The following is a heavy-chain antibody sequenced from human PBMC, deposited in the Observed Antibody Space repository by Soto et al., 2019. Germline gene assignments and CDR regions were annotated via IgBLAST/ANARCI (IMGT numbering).Heavy chain of an antibody. CDR1: FGSIISYY. CDR2: IYYSGST. D-gene: IGHD7-27*01. V-gene: IGHV4-59*01. Sequence: SETLSLTCIVSFGSIISYYWSWIRQPPGAGPEWIGYIYYSGSTKYNPSLASRVTMSLDMSTNHFSLNLKSATAADTAVYYCARGSTNWASYFDYWGQGALVTVSS. CDR3: ARGSTNWASYFDY. J-gene: IGHJ4*02.